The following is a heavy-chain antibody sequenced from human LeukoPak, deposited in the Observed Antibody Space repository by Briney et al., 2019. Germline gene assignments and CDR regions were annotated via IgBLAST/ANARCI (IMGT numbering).Heavy chain of an antibody. CDR3: AKWEDYYDSSGYRD. CDR1: GFTSSDHY. CDR2: ISYDGSNK. Sequence: GGSLRLSCAASGFTSSDHYMDWVRQAPGKGLEWVAVISYDGSNKYYADSVKGRFTISRDNSKNTLYLQMNSLRAEDTAVYYCAKWEDYYDSSGYRDWGQGTLVTVSS. V-gene: IGHV3-30*18. J-gene: IGHJ4*02. D-gene: IGHD3-22*01.